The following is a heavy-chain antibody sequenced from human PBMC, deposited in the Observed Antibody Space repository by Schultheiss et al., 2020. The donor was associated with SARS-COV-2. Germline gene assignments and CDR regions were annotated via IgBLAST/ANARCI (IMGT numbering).Heavy chain of an antibody. CDR2: IFSNDEK. V-gene: IGHV2-26*01. CDR3: ARDGGPYGDYAFDY. D-gene: IGHD4-17*01. Sequence: SGPTLVKPTQTLTLTCTFSGFSLSTSGVGVGWIRQPPGKALEWLAHIFSNDEKSYSTSLKSRLTISKDTSKSQVVLTMTNMDPVDTATYYCARDGGPYGDYAFDYWGQGTLVTVSS. CDR1: GFSLSTSGVG. J-gene: IGHJ4*02.